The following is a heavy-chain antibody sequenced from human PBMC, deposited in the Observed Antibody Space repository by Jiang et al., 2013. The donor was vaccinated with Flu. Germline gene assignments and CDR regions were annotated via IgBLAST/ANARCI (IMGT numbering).Heavy chain of an antibody. D-gene: IGHD3-10*01. Sequence: SGSGLVKPSQTLSLTCTVSGGSISSGDYYWSWIRQPPGKGLEWIGYIYYSGSTYYNPSLKSRVTISVDTSKNQFSLKLSSVTAADTAVYYCARDCTPQGYTVVRGVFADAFDIWGQGTMVTVSS. CDR3: ARDCTPQGYTVVRGVFADAFDI. CDR2: IYYSGST. V-gene: IGHV4-30-4*08. CDR1: GGSISSGDYY. J-gene: IGHJ3*02.